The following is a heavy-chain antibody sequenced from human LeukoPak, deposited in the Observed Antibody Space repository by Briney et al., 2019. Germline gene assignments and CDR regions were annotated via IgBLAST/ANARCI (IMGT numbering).Heavy chain of an antibody. J-gene: IGHJ6*02. CDR1: ALTFSSYW. CDR3: ARDQDGMDV. Sequence: RGSLRLSCAASALTFSSYWMSWVRQAPGKGLEWVASIKQDGSEKYCVDSVKGRFTISRDNANNSLYLQMNSLRADDTAVYYCARDQDGMDVWGQGTTVTVSS. CDR2: IKQDGSEK. V-gene: IGHV3-7*01.